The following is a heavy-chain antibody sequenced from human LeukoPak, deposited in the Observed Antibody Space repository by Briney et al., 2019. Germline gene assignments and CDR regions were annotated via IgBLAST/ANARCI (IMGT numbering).Heavy chain of an antibody. V-gene: IGHV3-48*03. CDR3: ARGVYGDFFDY. CDR1: GFTFSSYE. D-gene: IGHD4-17*01. CDR2: ISSSGSTI. J-gene: IGHJ4*02. Sequence: GGSLRLSCAASGFTFSSYEMNWVRQAPGKGLEWVSYISSSGSTIYYADSVKGQFTISRDNAKNSLYLQMNSLRAEDTAVYYCARGVYGDFFDYWGQGTLVTVSS.